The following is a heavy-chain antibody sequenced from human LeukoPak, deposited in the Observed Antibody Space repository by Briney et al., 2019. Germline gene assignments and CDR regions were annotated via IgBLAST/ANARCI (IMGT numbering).Heavy chain of an antibody. CDR2: IYYSGST. J-gene: IGHJ4*02. CDR3: VRTEVSSGSEDY. CDR1: GGSISSYY. D-gene: IGHD6-19*01. V-gene: IGHV4-59*08. Sequence: SETLSLTCTVSGGSISSYYWSWIRQPPGKGLEWIGYIYYSGSTYYNPSLKSRVTISLDASKNQFSLKLSSVTAADTAVYYCVRTEVSSGSEDYWGQGTLVTVSS.